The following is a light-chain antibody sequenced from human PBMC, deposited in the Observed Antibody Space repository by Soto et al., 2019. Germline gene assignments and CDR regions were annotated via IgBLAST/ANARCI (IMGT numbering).Light chain of an antibody. CDR1: SSDVGGYNY. Sequence: QSALTQPRSVSGSPGQSVTISCTGTSSDVGGYNYVSWYQQHPGRAPTLMIYEVNNRPSGVSSRFSGSKSGNTASLTISGLQAEDEADYYCSSYATTSALGFFGTGTKVTVL. CDR2: EVN. V-gene: IGLV2-14*01. J-gene: IGLJ1*01. CDR3: SSYATTSALGF.